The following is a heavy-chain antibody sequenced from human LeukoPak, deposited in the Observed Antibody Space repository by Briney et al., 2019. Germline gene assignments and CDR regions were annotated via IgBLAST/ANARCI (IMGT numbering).Heavy chain of an antibody. CDR3: ASMKYSYGYFDY. J-gene: IGHJ4*02. CDR1: GFSFSSYE. V-gene: IGHV3-21*01. CDR2: ISSSSSYI. Sequence: GGSLRLSCAASGFSFSSYEMNWVRQAPGKGLEWVSSISSSSSYIYYADSVKGRFTISRDNAKNSLCLQMNSLRAEDTAVYYCASMKYSYGYFDYWGQGTLVTVSS. D-gene: IGHD5-18*01.